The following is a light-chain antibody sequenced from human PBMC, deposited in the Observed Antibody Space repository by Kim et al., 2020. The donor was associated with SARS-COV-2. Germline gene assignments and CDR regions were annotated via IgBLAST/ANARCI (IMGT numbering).Light chain of an antibody. CDR3: QQSYSTPYT. Sequence: DIQMTQSPSSLAASVGDRVTITCRASQSISSYLNWYQQKPGKAPKLLIYAASSLQSGVPSRFSGSGSGTDFTLTISSLQPEDFATYYCQQSYSTPYTFGQGPRLEL. CDR2: AAS. CDR1: QSISSY. J-gene: IGKJ2*01. V-gene: IGKV1-39*01.